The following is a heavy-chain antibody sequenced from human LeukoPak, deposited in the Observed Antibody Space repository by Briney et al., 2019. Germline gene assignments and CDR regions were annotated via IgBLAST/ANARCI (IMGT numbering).Heavy chain of an antibody. CDR3: AKDLGRLYYYYMDV. Sequence: GGSLRLSCAASGFTFSSYAMGWVRQAPGKGLEWVSAISGTGNRTYYADSVKGRFTISRDNSKNTLYLQMNSLRAEDTAVYYCAKDLGRLYYYYMDVWGKGTTVTISS. J-gene: IGHJ6*03. CDR1: GFTFSSYA. D-gene: IGHD3-16*01. V-gene: IGHV3-23*01. CDR2: ISGTGNRT.